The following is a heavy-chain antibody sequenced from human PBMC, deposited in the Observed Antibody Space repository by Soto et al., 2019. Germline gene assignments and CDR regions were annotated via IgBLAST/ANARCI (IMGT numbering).Heavy chain of an antibody. Sequence: PGGSLRLSCAASGFTFSSYSMNWVRQAPGKGLEWVSSISSSSSYIYYADSVKGRFTISRDNAKNSLYLQMNSLRAEDTAVYYCASGVVVALDYGMDVWGQGTTVT. CDR3: ASGVVVALDYGMDV. D-gene: IGHD3-22*01. CDR2: ISSSSSYI. J-gene: IGHJ6*02. V-gene: IGHV3-21*01. CDR1: GFTFSSYS.